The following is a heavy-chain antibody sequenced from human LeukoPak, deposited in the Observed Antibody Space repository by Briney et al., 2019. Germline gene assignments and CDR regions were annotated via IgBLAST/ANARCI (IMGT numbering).Heavy chain of an antibody. V-gene: IGHV4-59*12. D-gene: IGHD3-22*01. J-gene: IGHJ3*02. Sequence: NPSETLSLTCTVSGGSISSYYWSWIRQPPGKGPEWIGYIHYTGTTNYNPSLKSRVTMSVDTSKNQFSLKLSSVTAADTAVYYCARDLELVRYYDSSGYGVSAFDIWGQGTMVTVSS. CDR2: IHYTGTT. CDR1: GGSISSYY. CDR3: ARDLELVRYYDSSGYGVSAFDI.